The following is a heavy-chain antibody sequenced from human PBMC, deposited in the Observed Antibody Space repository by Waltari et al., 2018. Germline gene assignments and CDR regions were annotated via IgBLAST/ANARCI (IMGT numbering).Heavy chain of an antibody. J-gene: IGHJ4*02. V-gene: IGHV4-61*09. D-gene: IGHD6-19*01. CDR2: IYTSGSN. Sequence: QVQLQESGPGLVKPSQTLSLTSTVSGGSVSRGSDSWSWIRQPAGKGLEWVGHIYTSGSNTYNPSLKSRVTISRDTSKNQFYLELRSMTAADTAVYYCARSPTGWGYFDHWGQATLVTVSS. CDR3: ARSPTGWGYFDH. CDR1: GGSVSRGSDS.